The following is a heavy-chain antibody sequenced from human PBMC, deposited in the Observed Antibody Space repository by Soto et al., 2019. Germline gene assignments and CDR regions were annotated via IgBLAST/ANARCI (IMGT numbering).Heavy chain of an antibody. V-gene: IGHV4-59*08. D-gene: IGHD3-3*01. J-gene: IGHJ4*02. CDR2: LHYSGSI. CDR1: GGSISSYY. Sequence: QVQLQESGPGLVKPSETLSLTCTVSGGSISSYYWSWIRQPPGKGLEWIGYLHYSGSINYNPSLQMRVTISVDTSKHPFSLKLSSVTAAVTAVYNSARGGWRPIDVWCQGNLVSAPS. CDR3: ARGGWRPIDV.